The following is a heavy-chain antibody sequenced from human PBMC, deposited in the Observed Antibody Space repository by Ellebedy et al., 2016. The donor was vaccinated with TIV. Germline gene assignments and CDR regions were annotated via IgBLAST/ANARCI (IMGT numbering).Heavy chain of an antibody. CDR3: ARIVGSSWSPSWFDP. Sequence: SETLSLXCNVSGDSISSGTHSWAWIRQPPGKGLEWIGSIDESGRTFYNPSPKSRVTISVDTSKNQFSLKLSSVTAADTAVYYCARIVGSSWSPSWFDPWGQGTLVIVSS. J-gene: IGHJ5*02. CDR2: IDESGRT. D-gene: IGHD6-13*01. CDR1: GDSISSGTHS. V-gene: IGHV4-39*07.